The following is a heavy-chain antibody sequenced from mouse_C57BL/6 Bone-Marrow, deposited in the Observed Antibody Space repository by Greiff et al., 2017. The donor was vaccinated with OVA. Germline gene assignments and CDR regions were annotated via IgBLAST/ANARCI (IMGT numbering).Heavy chain of an antibody. CDR1: GFTFSSYA. J-gene: IGHJ2*01. Sequence: EVNVVESGGGLVKPGGSLKLSCAASGFTFSSYAMSWVRQTPEKRLEWVATISDGGSYTYYPDNVKGRFTISRDNAKNNLYLQMSHLKSEDTAMYYCARERYDYWGQGTTLTVSS. V-gene: IGHV5-4*01. CDR3: ARERYDY. D-gene: IGHD2-14*01. CDR2: ISDGGSYT.